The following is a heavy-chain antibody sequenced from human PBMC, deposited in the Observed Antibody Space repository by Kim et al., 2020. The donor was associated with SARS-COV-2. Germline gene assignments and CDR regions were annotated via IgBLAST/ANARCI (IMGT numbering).Heavy chain of an antibody. CDR1: GFTFSSYA. J-gene: IGHJ4*02. D-gene: IGHD2-2*02. Sequence: GGSLRLSCAASGFTFSSYAMHWVRQAPGKGLEWVAVISYDGSNKYYEDSVKGRFTISRDNSKNTLYLQMNSLRAEDTAVYYCARGIYCSSTSCSTFDYWGQGTLVTVSS. V-gene: IGHV3-30*04. CDR2: ISYDGSNK. CDR3: ARGIYCSSTSCSTFDY.